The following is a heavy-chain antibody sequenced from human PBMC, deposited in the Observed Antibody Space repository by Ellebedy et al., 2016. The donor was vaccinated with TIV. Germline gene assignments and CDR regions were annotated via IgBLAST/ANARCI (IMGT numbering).Heavy chain of an antibody. Sequence: ASVKVSCXASGYTFTSYYMHWVRQAPGQGLEWMGIINPSGGSTSYAQKFQGRVTMTRDTSTSTVYMELSSLRSDDTAVYYCARKLPYKTFDYWGQGTLVTVSS. J-gene: IGHJ4*02. CDR3: ARKLPYKTFDY. CDR1: GYTFTSYY. D-gene: IGHD2-15*01. CDR2: INPSGGST. V-gene: IGHV1-46*01.